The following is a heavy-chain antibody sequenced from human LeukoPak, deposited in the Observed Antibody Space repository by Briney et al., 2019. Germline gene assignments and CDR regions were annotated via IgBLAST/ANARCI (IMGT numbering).Heavy chain of an antibody. Sequence: GGSLRLSCTASGLTFGDYAMSWVRQAPGKGLEGVGFIRSKAYGGTAEYAASVKGRFTISRDDSKSIAYLQMNSLKTEDTAVYYCTRDLGSGWYFDYWGQGTLVTVSS. V-gene: IGHV3-49*04. CDR3: TRDLGSGWYFDY. D-gene: IGHD6-19*01. J-gene: IGHJ4*02. CDR2: IRSKAYGGTA. CDR1: GLTFGDYA.